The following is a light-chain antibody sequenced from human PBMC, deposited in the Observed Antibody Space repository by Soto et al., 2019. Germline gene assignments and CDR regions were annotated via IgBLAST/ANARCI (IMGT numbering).Light chain of an antibody. CDR1: SSDIGAYDY. CDR3: ISYTVSRSYV. V-gene: IGLV2-14*01. Sequence: QSALTQPASLSGSPGQSITISCTGTSSDIGAYDYVSWFQQHPGKAPKLMISEVNNRPSGVSNRFSGSKSGNTASLTISGLQAEDEADYYCISYTVSRSYVFGSGTKVTVL. CDR2: EVN. J-gene: IGLJ1*01.